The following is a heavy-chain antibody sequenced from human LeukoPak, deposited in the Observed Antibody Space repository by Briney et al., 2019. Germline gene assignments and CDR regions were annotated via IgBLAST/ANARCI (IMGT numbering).Heavy chain of an antibody. D-gene: IGHD4/OR15-4a*01. CDR1: GYTFTGHG. Sequence: ASVKVSCKASGYTFTGHGISWVRQAPGQGLEWIGWISVYTTNTAYTERLQDRITMTTDPSTSTAYLELRSLRFDDTAVYYCARRHVDHGADHWGQGTLVTVSS. V-gene: IGHV1-18*01. CDR3: ARRHVDHGADH. CDR2: ISVYTTNT. J-gene: IGHJ5*02.